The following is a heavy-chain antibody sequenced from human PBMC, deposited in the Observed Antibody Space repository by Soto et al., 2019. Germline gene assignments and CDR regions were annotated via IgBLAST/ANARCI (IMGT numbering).Heavy chain of an antibody. CDR3: FRESYFSYHGMDV. CDR2: IRSKANSFAT. Sequence: LRLSCAGSGFAFSGSTIHWVRQASGKGLEWVGRIRSKANSFATAYAASVKGRFIISRDDSKTTAYLQMNSLKIEDTAVYYCFRESYFSYHGMDVWGQGTTVTVSS. J-gene: IGHJ6*02. CDR1: GFAFSGST. V-gene: IGHV3-73*01.